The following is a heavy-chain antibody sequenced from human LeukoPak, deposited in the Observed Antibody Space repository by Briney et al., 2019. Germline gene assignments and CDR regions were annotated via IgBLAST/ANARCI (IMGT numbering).Heavy chain of an antibody. CDR3: ARLGAMVRGVIKDY. CDR1: GGSISSSSYY. Sequence: SETLSLTCTVSGGSISSSSYYWGWIRQPPGKGLEWIGSIYYSGSTYYNPSLKSRVTISVDTSKNQFSLKLSSVTAADTAVYYCARLGAMVRGVIKDYWGQGTLVTVSS. CDR2: IYYSGST. D-gene: IGHD3-10*01. J-gene: IGHJ4*02. V-gene: IGHV4-39*01.